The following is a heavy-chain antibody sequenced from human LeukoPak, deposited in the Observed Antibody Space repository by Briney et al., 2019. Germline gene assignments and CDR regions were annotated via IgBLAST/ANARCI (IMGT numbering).Heavy chain of an antibody. V-gene: IGHV3-23*01. CDR2: ISGSYGST. J-gene: IGHJ4*02. D-gene: IGHD2-2*01. CDR1: GFTFSSYA. CDR3: AKETYIVVVPGALLDY. Sequence: PGGSLRLSCAGSGFTFSSYAMSWVRQAPGKGLEWVSAISGSYGSTYYADSVKGRFTISRDNSKNTLYLQMNSLRAEDTAIYYCAKETYIVVVPGALLDYWGQGTLVTVSS.